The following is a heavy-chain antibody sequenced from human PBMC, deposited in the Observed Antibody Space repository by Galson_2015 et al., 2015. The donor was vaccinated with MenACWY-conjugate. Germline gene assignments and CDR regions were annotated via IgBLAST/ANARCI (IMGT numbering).Heavy chain of an antibody. CDR1: GGSISSYY. CDR2: IYYSGST. CDR3: ASLVAAAAGTDSDY. V-gene: IGHV4-59*01. J-gene: IGHJ4*02. Sequence: SETLSLTCTVSGGSISSYYWSWIRQPPGKGLEWIGYIYYSGSTNYNPSLKSRVTISVDTSKNQFSLKLSSVTAADTAVYYCASLVAAAAGTDSDYWGQGTLVTVSS. D-gene: IGHD6-13*01.